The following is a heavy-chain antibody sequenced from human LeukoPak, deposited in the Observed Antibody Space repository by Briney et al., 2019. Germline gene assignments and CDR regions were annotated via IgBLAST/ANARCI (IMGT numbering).Heavy chain of an antibody. Sequence: GGSLRLSCAASGFTVSSNYMSWVRQAPGKGLEWVSVIYSGGSTYYADSVKGRFTISRDNSKNTLYLQMNSLRAEDTAVYYCARAGSKASVSSGYYFDYWGQGTLVTVSS. D-gene: IGHD3-22*01. J-gene: IGHJ4*02. CDR1: GFTVSSNY. V-gene: IGHV3-53*01. CDR3: ARAGSKASVSSGYYFDY. CDR2: IYSGGST.